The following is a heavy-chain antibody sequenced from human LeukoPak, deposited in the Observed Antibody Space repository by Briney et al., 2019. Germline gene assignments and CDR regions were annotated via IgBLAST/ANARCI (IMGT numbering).Heavy chain of an antibody. CDR2: IYYSGST. J-gene: IGHJ5*02. D-gene: IGHD6-6*01. CDR3: AAYRFPGIAARQNWFDP. Sequence: PSETLSLTCTVSGGSISSYYWSWIRQPPGKGLEWIGYIYYSGSTNYNPSLKSRVTISVDTSKNRFSLKLSSVTAADTAVYYCAAYRFPGIAARQNWFDPWGQGTLVTVSS. V-gene: IGHV4-59*01. CDR1: GGSISSYY.